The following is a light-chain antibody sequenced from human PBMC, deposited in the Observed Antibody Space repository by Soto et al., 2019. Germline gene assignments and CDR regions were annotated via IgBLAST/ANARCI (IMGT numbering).Light chain of an antibody. V-gene: IGKV1-39*01. J-gene: IGKJ5*01. CDR1: QSISTN. CDR2: AAS. CDR3: QQSYGTPIT. Sequence: DIQMTQSPSSLSASVGDRVTITCRASQSISTNLNWYHQKPGKAPDLLIYAASRLQSGVPSRFSGSGSGTDFTLTISSLQPEDFATYYCQQSYGTPITFGQGTRLVIK.